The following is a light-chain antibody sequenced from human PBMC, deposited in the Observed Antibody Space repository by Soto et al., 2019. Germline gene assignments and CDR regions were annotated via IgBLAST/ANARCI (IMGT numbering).Light chain of an antibody. J-gene: IGKJ2*01. CDR2: AAS. V-gene: IGKV1-9*01. CDR1: QGINIF. CDR3: QQRNSYPRT. Sequence: DIQLIQSPSFLSASVGDRVTITCRASQGINIFLAWFQQKPGKAPNLLISAASTLQSGVPSRFSGSGSETEFTLTITSLQPEDSATYYCQQRNSYPRTFGQGTKVEIK.